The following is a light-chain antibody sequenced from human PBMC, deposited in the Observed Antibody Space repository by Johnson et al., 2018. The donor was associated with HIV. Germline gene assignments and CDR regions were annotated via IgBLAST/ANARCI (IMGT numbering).Light chain of an antibody. CDR2: DNN. CDR1: SSNIGNNF. V-gene: IGLV1-51*01. CDR3: GTWDSSLRVGV. Sequence: QSVLTQPPSVSAAPGQKVTIYCSGSSSNIGNNFVSWYQQLPGRAPKLLIYDNNKRPSGIPDRFSGSKSGTSATLGITGLQTGDEADYYCGTWDSSLRVGVCGTGTKVTVL. J-gene: IGLJ1*01.